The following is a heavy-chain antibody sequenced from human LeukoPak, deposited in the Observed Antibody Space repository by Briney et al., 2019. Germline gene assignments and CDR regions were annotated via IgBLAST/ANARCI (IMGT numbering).Heavy chain of an antibody. Sequence: GGSLQTSCKCSGYRFTASWIGLVRQMPGKGVGWMGIIYPGDSDSRYSPSFQGQVTISADKSISTAYLQWSSLKASDTAMYYCARHGLQGYGMDVWGQGTTVTVSS. J-gene: IGHJ6*02. V-gene: IGHV5-51*01. CDR3: ARHGLQGYGMDV. CDR2: IYPGDSDS. CDR1: GYRFTASW.